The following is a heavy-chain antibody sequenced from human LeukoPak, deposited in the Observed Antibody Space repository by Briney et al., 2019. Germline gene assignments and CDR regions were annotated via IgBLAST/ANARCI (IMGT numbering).Heavy chain of an antibody. Sequence: GESLKISCAASGFTFSSYAMSWVRQAPGKGLEWVSGISGRGGYTYYADSVKGRFTISRDNSKNTLYLQMNSLTVEDTAVYYCAKDYSSGWCLDYWGQGSLVTVSS. D-gene: IGHD6-19*01. CDR1: GFTFSSYA. V-gene: IGHV3-23*01. J-gene: IGHJ4*01. CDR3: AKDYSSGWCLDY. CDR2: ISGRGGYT.